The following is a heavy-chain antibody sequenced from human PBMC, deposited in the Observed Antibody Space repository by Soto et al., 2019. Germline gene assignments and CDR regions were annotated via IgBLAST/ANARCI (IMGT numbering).Heavy chain of an antibody. D-gene: IGHD3-22*01. CDR2: INPNGGGT. J-gene: IGHJ3*02. CDR3: ARSPITMIVAYNKGAGAFDI. CDR1: GYTFSGYY. Sequence: ASVKVCCNASGYTFSGYYMHWVRQVPGQGLERMGWINPNGGGTNYAQKFQGRVTMTRDTSISTAYMELSRLRSDDTAVYYCARSPITMIVAYNKGAGAFDIQGQGTMVTVS. V-gene: IGHV1-2*02.